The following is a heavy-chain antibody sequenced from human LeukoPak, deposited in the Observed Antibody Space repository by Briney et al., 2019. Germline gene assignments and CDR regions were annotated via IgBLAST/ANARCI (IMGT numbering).Heavy chain of an antibody. D-gene: IGHD2-15*01. CDR3: ARATRGPYCSGGSCYAQIDY. J-gene: IGHJ4*02. CDR1: GGSISSGSYY. CDR2: IYTSGST. V-gene: IGHV4-61*02. Sequence: SETLSLTCTVSGGSISSGSYYWTWIRQPAGKGLEWIGRIYTSGSTNYNPSLKSRVTISVDTSKNQFSLRLSSVTAADTAVYYCARATRGPYCSGGSCYAQIDYWGQGTLVTVSS.